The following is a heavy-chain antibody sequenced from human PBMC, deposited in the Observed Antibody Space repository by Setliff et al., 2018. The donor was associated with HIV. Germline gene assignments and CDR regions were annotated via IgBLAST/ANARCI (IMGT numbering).Heavy chain of an antibody. D-gene: IGHD4-17*01. CDR3: ARHAGTTVITNWFDP. CDR1: GGSISSSSYY. J-gene: IGHJ5*02. Sequence: SETLSLTCTVSGGSISSSSYYWGWIRQPPGKGLEWIGSMCYSGSSYYNPSLTSRVTISVDTSKNQFSLKLSSVTAADTAIYYCARHAGTTVITNWFDPWGQGTLVTVSS. V-gene: IGHV4-39*01. CDR2: MCYSGSS.